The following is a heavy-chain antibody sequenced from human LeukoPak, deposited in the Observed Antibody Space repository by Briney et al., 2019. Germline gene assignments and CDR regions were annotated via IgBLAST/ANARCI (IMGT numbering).Heavy chain of an antibody. CDR3: AKEGTRGYSYGYRGSFDYVDY. V-gene: IGHV3-30*18. Sequence: GGSLRLSCAASGFTFRSYGMHWVRQAPGKGLEWVAVISYDGNNKYYVDFVKGRFTISRDNSKNTLYLQMNSLRAEDTAVYYCAKEGTRGYSYGYRGSFDYVDYWGQGTRVTVSS. J-gene: IGHJ4*02. CDR1: GFTFRSYG. CDR2: ISYDGNNK. D-gene: IGHD5-18*01.